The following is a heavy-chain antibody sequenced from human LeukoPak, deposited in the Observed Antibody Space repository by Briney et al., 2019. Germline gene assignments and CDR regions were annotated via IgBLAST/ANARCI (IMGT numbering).Heavy chain of an antibody. J-gene: IGHJ4*02. CDR1: GFTVSSNY. CDR2: IYSSGHA. Sequence: AGGSLRLSCAASGFTVSSNYMNWVRQAPGKGLEWVSVIYSSGHAYYADSVKGRFTISRDNSKNTLYLQMNSLRAEDTAVYYCVRDRRITDSTGFYYVGFTYWGEGTLVTVSS. V-gene: IGHV3-53*01. CDR3: VRDRRITDSTGFYYVGFTY. D-gene: IGHD3-22*01.